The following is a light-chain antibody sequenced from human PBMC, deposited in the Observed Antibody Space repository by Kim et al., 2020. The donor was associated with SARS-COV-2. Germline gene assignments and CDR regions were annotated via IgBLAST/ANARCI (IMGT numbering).Light chain of an antibody. Sequence: DIQMTQSPSSLAASVGDRVTITCRASQSINAYLNWYQQNPGKAPKLLIYAASTLQSGVPSRFSGSGSGTDFTLTINSLQTEDFATYFCQRSPTDPVFTFGGGTRVDIK. V-gene: IGKV1-39*01. CDR1: QSINAY. J-gene: IGKJ4*01. CDR2: AAS. CDR3: QRSPTDPVFT.